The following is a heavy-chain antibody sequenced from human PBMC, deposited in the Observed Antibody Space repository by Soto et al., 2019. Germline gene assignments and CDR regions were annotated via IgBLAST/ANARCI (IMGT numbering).Heavy chain of an antibody. D-gene: IGHD2-2*01. CDR1: GYTFTTFW. CDR2: IDPRDSYT. Sequence: PGESLKISSTGFGYTFTTFWISWVRQMPGRGLEWMGRIDPRDSYTTYSPSFQGHVTISVDKSIRTAYLQWGSLKASDTAMYYCARLYCTSSTCDSWFDPWGQGTLVTVSS. CDR3: ARLYCTSSTCDSWFDP. J-gene: IGHJ5*02. V-gene: IGHV5-10-1*01.